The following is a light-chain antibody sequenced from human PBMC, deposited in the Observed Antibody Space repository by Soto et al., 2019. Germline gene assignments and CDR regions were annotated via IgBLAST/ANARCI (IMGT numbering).Light chain of an antibody. CDR2: GSS. J-gene: IGKJ4*01. V-gene: IGKV3D-15*01. CDR3: QQYNNWGLS. Sequence: IVMTQSPATLSVSPGEGVTLSCRASETVGTNLAWYQQKPGQAPRLLIYGSSTRATGIPATFSGSGSGTEFTLTISSLQSEESALYYCQQYNNWGLSFGGGTKVEIK. CDR1: ETVGTN.